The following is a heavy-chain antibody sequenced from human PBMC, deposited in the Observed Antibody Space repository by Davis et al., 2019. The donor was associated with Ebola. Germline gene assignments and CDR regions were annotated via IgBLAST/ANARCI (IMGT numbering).Heavy chain of an antibody. CDR3: ARVSTSIWSGYYSPHYYYMDV. D-gene: IGHD3-3*01. CDR2: IYYSGST. J-gene: IGHJ6*03. Sequence: PSETLSLTCTVSGGSISSHYWSWIRQPPGKGLEWIGYIYYSGSTNYNPSLKSRVTISVDTSKNQFSLKLSSVTAADTAVYYCARVSTSIWSGYYSPHYYYMDVWGKGTTVTVSS. CDR1: GGSISSHY. V-gene: IGHV4-59*11.